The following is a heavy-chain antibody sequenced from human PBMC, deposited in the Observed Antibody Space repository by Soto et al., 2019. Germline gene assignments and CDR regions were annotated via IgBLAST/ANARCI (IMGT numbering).Heavy chain of an antibody. Sequence: GGSLRLSCAASGFTFTDYWMHWVRQAPGKGLVWVSSISSSSSYIYYADSVKGRFTISRDNAKNSLYLQMNSLRAEDTAVYYCAKDGDILSGYPEYFQHWGQGTLVTV. J-gene: IGHJ1*01. CDR2: ISSSSSYI. V-gene: IGHV3-21*04. D-gene: IGHD3-9*01. CDR1: GFTFTDYW. CDR3: AKDGDILSGYPEYFQH.